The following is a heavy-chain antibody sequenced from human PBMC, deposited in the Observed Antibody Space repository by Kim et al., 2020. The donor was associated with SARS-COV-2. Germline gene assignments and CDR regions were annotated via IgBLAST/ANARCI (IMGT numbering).Heavy chain of an antibody. Sequence: SETLSLTCTVPGGSISSSSYYWAWIRQPPGKGLEWIGNVYYTGSTYYNPSLKSRVTISVDTSKNQFSLNLSSVTAADTAVYYCARRGQQLVKGHYYYYM. D-gene: IGHD6-13*01. CDR3: ARRGQQLVKGHYYYYM. J-gene: IGHJ6*03. CDR2: VYYTGST. CDR1: GGSISSSSYY. V-gene: IGHV4-39*01.